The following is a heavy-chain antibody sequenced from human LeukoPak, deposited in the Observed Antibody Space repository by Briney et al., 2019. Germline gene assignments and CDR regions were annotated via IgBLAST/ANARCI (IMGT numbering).Heavy chain of an antibody. D-gene: IGHD5-24*01. CDR1: GGTFSSYA. Sequence: ASVKVSCKASGGTFSSYAISWVRQAPGQGLEWMGGIIPLLGTVNYAQKFQGRVTITADESTSTAYMELSSLRSEDTAVYYCARAGDGYNKALFAWFDPWGQGTLVTVSS. V-gene: IGHV1-69*13. J-gene: IGHJ5*02. CDR2: IIPLLGTV. CDR3: ARAGDGYNKALFAWFDP.